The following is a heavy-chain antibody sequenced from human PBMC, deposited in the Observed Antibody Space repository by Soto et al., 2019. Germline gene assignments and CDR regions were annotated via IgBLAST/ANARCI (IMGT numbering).Heavy chain of an antibody. CDR3: ARDLWGYCGTDCYPLDV. D-gene: IGHD2-21*02. CDR1: GGSISSYY. V-gene: IGHV4-59*01. Sequence: QVRLQESGPGLVKPSETLSLTCTVSGGSISSYYWSWIRQPPGKGLEWIGYMYNTGSTVYNPSLTRRVTISVDMAKNQFYLKVNSVTAADTAVYYCARDLWGYCGTDCYPLDVWGQGTTVTVSS. CDR2: MYNTGST. J-gene: IGHJ6*02.